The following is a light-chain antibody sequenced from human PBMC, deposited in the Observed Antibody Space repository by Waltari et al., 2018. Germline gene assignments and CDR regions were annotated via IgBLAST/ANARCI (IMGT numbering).Light chain of an antibody. CDR3: QQYDTAPRT. V-gene: IGKV3-20*01. J-gene: IGKJ2*01. CDR1: QRISSSN. CDR2: GAS. Sequence: EIVLTQSPGTLSLSPGERATLSCRASQRISSSNLAWYQQKLGQTPRLLIYGASSRATGIPDRFSGSVSGTDFTLTITRLEPEDLAVYYCQQYDTAPRTFGQGTKLEIK.